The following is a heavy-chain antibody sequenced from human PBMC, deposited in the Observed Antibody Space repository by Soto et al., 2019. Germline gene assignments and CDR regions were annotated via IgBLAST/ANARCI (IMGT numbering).Heavy chain of an antibody. Sequence: EVELVESGGGLGQPGRSLRLSCAASGFTLFDYAMHWVRLAPGKGLEWVAGISWNGGPIGYADSVKGRFTIARDNAKNSLYLQMNGLRAEDTALYYCVKDGYCSSTSCYGYDFDYWGQGTLVIVSS. J-gene: IGHJ4*02. V-gene: IGHV3-9*01. D-gene: IGHD2-2*01. CDR3: VKDGYCSSTSCYGYDFDY. CDR1: GFTLFDYA. CDR2: ISWNGGPI.